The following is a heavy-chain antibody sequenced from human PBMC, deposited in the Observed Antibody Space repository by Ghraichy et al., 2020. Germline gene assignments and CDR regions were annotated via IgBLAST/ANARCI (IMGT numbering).Heavy chain of an antibody. CDR1: GLTFSSYE. D-gene: IGHD5-12*01. V-gene: IGHV3-48*03. J-gene: IGHJ6*02. CDR3: AGVDIEMINYGLDV. CDR2: ISSRGSTI. Sequence: GGSLRLSCAASGLTFSSYEMNWVRQAPGKGLEWVSYISSRGSTIYYADSVKGRFTISRDNAKNSLYLQMNSLRAEDTAVYYCAGVDIEMINYGLDVWGQGTTVTVSS.